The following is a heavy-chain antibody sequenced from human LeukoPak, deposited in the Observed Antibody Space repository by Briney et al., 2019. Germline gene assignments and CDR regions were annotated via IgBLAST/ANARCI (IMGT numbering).Heavy chain of an antibody. V-gene: IGHV3-23*01. CDR2: ISGSGGST. J-gene: IGHJ4*02. CDR3: ATSRYGGKGYYFDY. Sequence: GGSLRLSCVASGFNFDIFAMSWVRQAPGKGLEWVSAISGSGGSTYYADSVKGRFTISRDNSKNTLYLQMNSLRAEDTAVYYCATSRYGGKGYYFDYWGQGTLVTVSS. CDR1: GFNFDIFA. D-gene: IGHD4-23*01.